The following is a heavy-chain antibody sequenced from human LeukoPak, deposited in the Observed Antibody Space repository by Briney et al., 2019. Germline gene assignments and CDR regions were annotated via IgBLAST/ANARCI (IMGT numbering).Heavy chain of an antibody. Sequence: GGSLRLSCAASRFTFTSYTMNWVRQVPGKGLEWVSSISSSGTYIYYADSVKGRFTISRDNAESSLYLQMNSLRAEDTAVYYYAKLGDDYWGQGTLVTVSS. CDR3: AKLGDDY. CDR1: RFTFTSYT. D-gene: IGHD3-10*01. J-gene: IGHJ4*02. V-gene: IGHV3-21*01. CDR2: ISSSGTYI.